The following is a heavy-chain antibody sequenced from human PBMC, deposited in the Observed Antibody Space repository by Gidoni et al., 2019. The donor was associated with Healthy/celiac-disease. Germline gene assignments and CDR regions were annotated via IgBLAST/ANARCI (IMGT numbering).Heavy chain of an antibody. CDR2: ISAYNGNT. CDR1: GYTFTSYG. Sequence: QVQLVQSGAEVKKPGASVKVSCKASGYTFTSYGISWVRQAPGQGLEWMGWISAYNGNTNYAQKLQGRVTMTTDTSTSTAYMELRSLRSDDTAVYYCARGGGSYYYDSSGFYDYYYMDVWGKGTTVTVSS. V-gene: IGHV1-18*01. D-gene: IGHD3-22*01. J-gene: IGHJ6*03. CDR3: ARGGGSYYYDSSGFYDYYYMDV.